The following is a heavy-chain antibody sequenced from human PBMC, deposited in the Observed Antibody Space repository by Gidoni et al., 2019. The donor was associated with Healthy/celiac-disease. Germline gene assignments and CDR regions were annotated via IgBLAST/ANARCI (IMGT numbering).Heavy chain of an antibody. CDR3: ARAPEQGLRQQLVRFGYFDL. J-gene: IGHJ2*01. CDR1: GFTFRRSS. D-gene: IGHD6-13*01. CDR2: ISSSSSYI. V-gene: IGHV3-21*01. Sequence: EVQLVESGGGLVKPGGSLRLSCAASGFTFRRSSMNWVRPAPGKGLEWVSTISSSSSYIYYADSVKGRFTIARDKAKNSLYLQMNSLRAEDTAVYYCARAPEQGLRQQLVRFGYFDLWGRGTLVTVSS.